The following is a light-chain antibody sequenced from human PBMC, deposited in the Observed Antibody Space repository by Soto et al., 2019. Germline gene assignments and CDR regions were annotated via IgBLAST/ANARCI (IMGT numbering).Light chain of an antibody. CDR3: QQFNTKPRP. V-gene: IGKV1-13*02. Sequence: IQLTQSPSTLSASVGDRVTITCRASQGIGTALAWYHQRPGNSPDLLVYDASTLQSGGPSRFSGSGSETDFSLTISGLPPEECGHYCCQQFNTKPRPFGGGTRVEIK. CDR2: DAS. CDR1: QGIGTA. J-gene: IGKJ4*01.